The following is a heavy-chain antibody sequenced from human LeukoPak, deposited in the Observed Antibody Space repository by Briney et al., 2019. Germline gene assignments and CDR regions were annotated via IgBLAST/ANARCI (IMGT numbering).Heavy chain of an antibody. V-gene: IGHV3-30*18. D-gene: IGHD3-16*02. CDR3: AKDRDDHVWGSYRTAYDY. Sequence: PGRSLRLSCAASGFTFSSYGMHWVRQAPGKGLDWVAVISYDASNKYYADSVKGRFTISRDNSKNTLYLQMNSLRAEDTAVYYCAKDRDDHVWGSYRTAYDYWGQGTLVTVSS. CDR2: ISYDASNK. CDR1: GFTFSSYG. J-gene: IGHJ4*02.